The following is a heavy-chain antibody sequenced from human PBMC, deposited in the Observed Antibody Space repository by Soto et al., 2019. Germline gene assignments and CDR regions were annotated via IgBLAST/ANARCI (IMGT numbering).Heavy chain of an antibody. V-gene: IGHV3-48*01. CDR1: GFTFSSYS. CDR3: ARDNVLSSWYPDGFDY. Sequence: EVQLVEAGGGLVQPGGSLRLSCAASGFTFSSYSMNWVRQAPGKGLEWVSYISSSSSTIYYADSVKGRFTISRDNAKNSLYLQMNSLRAEDTAVYYCARDNVLSSWYPDGFDYCGQGTLVTVSS. J-gene: IGHJ4*02. CDR2: ISSSSSTI. D-gene: IGHD6-13*01.